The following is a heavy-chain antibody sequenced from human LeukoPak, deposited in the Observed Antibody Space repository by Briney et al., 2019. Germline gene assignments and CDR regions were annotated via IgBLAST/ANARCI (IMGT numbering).Heavy chain of an antibody. CDR3: AKSQRNDQQVVQRIDY. Sequence: GGSLRLSCTASRFTLRTYAMSWVRQAPGKGLGWVSSISGSGDTTYYTGSVKGRFTISRDNSKNALYLQMSSLRAEDTAVYYCAKSQRNDQQVVQRIDYWGQGTLVTVSS. J-gene: IGHJ4*02. CDR1: RFTLRTYA. CDR2: ISGSGDTT. D-gene: IGHD2-2*01. V-gene: IGHV3-23*01.